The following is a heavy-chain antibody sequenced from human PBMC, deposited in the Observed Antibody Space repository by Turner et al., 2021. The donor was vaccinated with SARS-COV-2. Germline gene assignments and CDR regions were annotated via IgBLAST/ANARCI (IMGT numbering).Heavy chain of an antibody. CDR3: AKQLGLYSNPMYYFDY. J-gene: IGHJ4*01. D-gene: IGHD4-4*01. CDR1: GFTYSSCG. V-gene: IGHV3-30*18. CDR2: ISNDGNNQ. Sequence: QVQLLVSGGVAVRPGRSLSFSCAATGFTYSSCGMHWVRQAPGKGLEWVAVISNDGNNQYYADSVKSRFTISRDNSKNTLYLQMNSLRAEDTAVYYCAKQLGLYSNPMYYFDYWGQGTLVTVSS.